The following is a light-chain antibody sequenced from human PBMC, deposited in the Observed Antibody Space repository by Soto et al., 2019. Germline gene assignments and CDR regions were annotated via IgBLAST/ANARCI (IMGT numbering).Light chain of an antibody. Sequence: SSELTQPPSESVAPGETASITCGGDKIGRKSVHWYQQRPGQAPVLVMYYDNDRPSEIPERFSGSNSGNTATLSISRVEAGDEADYYCQVWDSSSDHYVFGTGTQLTVL. CDR3: QVWDSSSDHYV. CDR2: YDN. CDR1: KIGRKS. V-gene: IGLV3-21*04. J-gene: IGLJ1*01.